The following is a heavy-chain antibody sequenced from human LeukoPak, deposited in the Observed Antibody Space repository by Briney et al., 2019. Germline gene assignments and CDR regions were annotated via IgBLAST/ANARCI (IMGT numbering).Heavy chain of an antibody. J-gene: IGHJ4*02. D-gene: IGHD1-26*01. CDR1: GGSISGYY. Sequence: SETLSLTCTVSGGSISGYYWSWIRQPPGKGLEWIGYIYTSGSTNYNPSLKSRVTISVDTSKNQFSLRLSSVTAADPAMYFCARAYSRSYSHFDDWGQGPLVTVSS. CDR2: IYTSGST. V-gene: IGHV4-4*09. CDR3: ARAYSRSYSHFDD.